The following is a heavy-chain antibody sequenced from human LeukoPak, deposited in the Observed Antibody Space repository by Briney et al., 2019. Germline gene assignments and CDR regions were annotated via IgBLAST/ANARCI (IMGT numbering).Heavy chain of an antibody. CDR1: GFTFSSYG. D-gene: IGHD3-10*01. CDR2: IWYDGSNK. CDR3: AKDSYYYGSGSSPDY. J-gene: IGHJ4*02. Sequence: GGSLRLSCAAPGFTFSSYGMHWVRQAPGKGLEWVAVIWYDGSNKYYADSVKGRFTISRDNSKNTLYLQMNSLRAEDTAVYYCAKDSYYYGSGSSPDYWGRGTLVTVSS. V-gene: IGHV3-33*06.